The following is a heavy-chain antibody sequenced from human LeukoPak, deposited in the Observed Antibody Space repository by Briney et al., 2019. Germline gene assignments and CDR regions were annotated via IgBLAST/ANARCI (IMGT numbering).Heavy chain of an antibody. J-gene: IGHJ5*02. CDR3: ARGRGYCSSTSCLVNWFDP. V-gene: IGHV4-34*01. CDR1: GGSFSGYY. Sequence: PETLSLTCAVYGGSFSGYYWSWIRQPPGKGLEWIGEINHSGSTNYNPSLKSRVTISVDTSKNQFSLKLSSVTAADTAVYYCARGRGYCSSTSCLVNWFDPWGQGTLVTVSS. D-gene: IGHD2-2*01. CDR2: INHSGST.